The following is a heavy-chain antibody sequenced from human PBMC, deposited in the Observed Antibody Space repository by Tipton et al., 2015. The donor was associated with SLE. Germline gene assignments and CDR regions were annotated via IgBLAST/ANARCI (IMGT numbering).Heavy chain of an antibody. Sequence: TLSLTCTVSGGSISSYYWSWIRQPPGKGLEWIGYIYYSGSTNYNPSLKSRVTISVDTSKNQFSLKLSSVTAADTAVYHCARDPGSYAFDIWGQGTMVTVSS. J-gene: IGHJ3*02. CDR2: IYYSGST. V-gene: IGHV4-59*01. D-gene: IGHD3-10*01. CDR3: ARDPGSYAFDI. CDR1: GGSISSYY.